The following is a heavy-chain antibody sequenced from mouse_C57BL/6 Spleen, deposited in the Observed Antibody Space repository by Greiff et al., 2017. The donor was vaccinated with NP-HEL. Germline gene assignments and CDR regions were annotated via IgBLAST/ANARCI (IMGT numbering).Heavy chain of an antibody. CDR1: GYTFTSYW. Sequence: VQLQQPGAELVKPGASVKLSCKASGYTFTSYWMQWVKQRPGQGLEWIGEIDPSDSYTNYNQKFKGKATLTVDTSSSTAYMQLSSLTSEDSAVFSRARGEGDRDYWGQGTTLTVSS. CDR3: ARGEGDRDY. CDR2: IDPSDSYT. V-gene: IGHV1-50*01. D-gene: IGHD3-3*01. J-gene: IGHJ2*01.